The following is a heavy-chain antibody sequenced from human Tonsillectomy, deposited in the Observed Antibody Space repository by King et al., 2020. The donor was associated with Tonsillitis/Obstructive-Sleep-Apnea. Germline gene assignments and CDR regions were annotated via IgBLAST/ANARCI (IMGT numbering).Heavy chain of an antibody. J-gene: IGHJ4*02. D-gene: IGHD5-18*01. CDR3: ARGETGYGYRHYFDY. V-gene: IGHV1-46*01. CDR2: INPSGGST. Sequence: VQLVQSGAEVKKPGASVKVSCKASGYTFTSYYMHWVRQAPGQGLEWMGIINPSGGSTSYAQKFQGRVTMTRDTSTSTVYMELSSLRSEDTAVYYCARGETGYGYRHYFDYWGQGTLVTVSS. CDR1: GYTFTSYY.